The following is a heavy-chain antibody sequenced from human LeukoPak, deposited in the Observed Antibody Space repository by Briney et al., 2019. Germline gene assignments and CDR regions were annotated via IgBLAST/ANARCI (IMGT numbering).Heavy chain of an antibody. Sequence: SVKVSCKASGYTFTNYDINWVRQAAGQGLEWMGGIIPIFGTTNYARKFRGRVTLTADKSTRTAYMELSSLRSEDTAVYYCARDNDSRDPPHFDYWGQGTLVTVSS. CDR3: ARDNDSRDPPHFDY. CDR2: IIPIFGTT. V-gene: IGHV1-69*06. CDR1: GYTFTNYD. J-gene: IGHJ4*02. D-gene: IGHD3-16*01.